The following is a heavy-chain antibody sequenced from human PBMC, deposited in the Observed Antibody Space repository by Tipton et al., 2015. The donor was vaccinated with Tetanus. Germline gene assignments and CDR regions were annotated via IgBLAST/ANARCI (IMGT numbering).Heavy chain of an antibody. CDR1: GYTFTGYY. CDR3: ARDKPNGDDRVSAYYYGMDV. J-gene: IGHJ6*02. D-gene: IGHD4-17*01. CDR2: INPNSGGT. V-gene: IGHV1-2*04. Sequence: QMQLVQSGAEVKKPGASVKVSCKASGYTFTGYYMHWVRQAPGQGLEWMGWINPNSGGTNYAQKFQGWVTMTRDTSISTAYMALSRLRSDDTAVYYCARDKPNGDDRVSAYYYGMDVWGQGTTVTVSS.